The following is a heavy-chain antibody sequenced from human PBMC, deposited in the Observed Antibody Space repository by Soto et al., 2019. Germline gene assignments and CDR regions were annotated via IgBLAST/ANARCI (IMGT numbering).Heavy chain of an antibody. CDR1: GFTFSNAW. CDR2: IKSNSDGGTT. J-gene: IGHJ4*02. Sequence: GSLRLSCAASGFTFSNAWMTWVRQAPGKGLEWVGRIKSNSDGGTTYYAAPVEGRFTISRDDSTNTVYLQMNSLKSEDTAVYYCTTTGTIDYWGQGTLVTVSS. CDR3: TTTGTIDY. V-gene: IGHV3-15*01. D-gene: IGHD1-1*01.